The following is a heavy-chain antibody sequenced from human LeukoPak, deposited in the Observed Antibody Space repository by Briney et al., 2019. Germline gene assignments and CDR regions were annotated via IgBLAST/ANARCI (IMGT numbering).Heavy chain of an antibody. J-gene: IGHJ4*02. CDR1: GGSFSGYY. CDR2: ISHSGDT. Sequence: SETLSLTCAVYGGSFSGYYWSWLRQPPGKGLEWIGEISHSGDTNYNPSLKSRVTMSLDTSKNQFFLNLNSVTAADTAVYYCARGFSHWGQGTLVTVSS. V-gene: IGHV4-34*01. CDR3: ARGFSH.